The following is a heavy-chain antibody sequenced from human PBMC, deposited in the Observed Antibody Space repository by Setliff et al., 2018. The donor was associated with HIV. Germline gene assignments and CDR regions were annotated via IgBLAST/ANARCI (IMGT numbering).Heavy chain of an antibody. V-gene: IGHV1-18*04. CDR3: SRSGVPPYYYYGMDV. CDR2: SNSYNGNT. Sequence: ASVKVSCKASGYTFTTYGVNWVRQAPGQGLEWMGWSNSYNGNTKLAQKFQGRVTMTTDTSTTTAFMELRSLKADDTGIYYCSRSGVPPYYYYGMDVWGQGTTVTVSS. J-gene: IGHJ6*02. CDR1: GYTFTTYG. D-gene: IGHD3-10*01.